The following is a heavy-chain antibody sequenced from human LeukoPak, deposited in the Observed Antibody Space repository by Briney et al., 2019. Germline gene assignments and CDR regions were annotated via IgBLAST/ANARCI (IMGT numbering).Heavy chain of an antibody. CDR3: ARGPTTVTRAFDY. J-gene: IGHJ4*02. D-gene: IGHD4-17*01. V-gene: IGHV4-4*07. Sequence: SETLSLTCTVSGGSISIYYWSWIRQPAGKGLEWIGHIYTSGSTNYNPSLKSRVTMSIDTSKNQFSLTLSSVTAADTAVYYCARGPTTVTRAFDYWGQGSLVTVSS. CDR1: GGSISIYY. CDR2: IYTSGST.